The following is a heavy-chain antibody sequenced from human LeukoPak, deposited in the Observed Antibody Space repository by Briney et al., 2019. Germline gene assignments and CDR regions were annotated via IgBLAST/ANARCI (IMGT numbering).Heavy chain of an antibody. Sequence: SETLSLTCAVYGGSFSGYYWSWIRQPPGKGLEWIGEINHSGSTNYNPSLKSRVTISVDTSKNQFSLQLNSVTPEDTAVYYCARSATNYYYGMDVWGQGTTVTVSS. D-gene: IGHD1-1*01. J-gene: IGHJ6*02. CDR1: GGSFSGYY. V-gene: IGHV4-34*01. CDR2: INHSGST. CDR3: ARSATNYYYGMDV.